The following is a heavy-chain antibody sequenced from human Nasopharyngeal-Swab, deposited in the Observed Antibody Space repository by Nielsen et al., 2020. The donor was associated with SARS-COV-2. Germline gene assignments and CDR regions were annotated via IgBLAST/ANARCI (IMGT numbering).Heavy chain of an antibody. Sequence: SETLSLTCAVSGGSISSGGYSWSWIRQPPGKGLEWIGYIYHSGSTYYNPSLKSRVTISVDSSKNQFSLKLSSVTAADTAVYYCARGKAGTYDYWGQGTLVTVSS. V-gene: IGHV4-30-2*01. D-gene: IGHD3-10*01. J-gene: IGHJ4*02. CDR2: IYHSGST. CDR1: GGSISSGGYS. CDR3: ARGKAGTYDY.